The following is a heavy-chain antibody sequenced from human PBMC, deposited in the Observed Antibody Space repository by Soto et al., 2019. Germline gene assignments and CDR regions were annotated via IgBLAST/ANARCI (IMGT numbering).Heavy chain of an antibody. V-gene: IGHV3-30*03. J-gene: IGHJ4*02. CDR3: ATYSSGWSHFDH. D-gene: IGHD6-19*01. CDR1: GFTFSSYG. Sequence: QVHLVESGGGVVQPGRSLRLSCAASGFTFSSYGMHWVRQAPGKGLEWVAVMSYDGSNRYYADSVKGRFTISRDNSKNTLYLLMNSLRAEDTAVYYCATYSSGWSHFDHWGQGTLVRLL. CDR2: MSYDGSNR.